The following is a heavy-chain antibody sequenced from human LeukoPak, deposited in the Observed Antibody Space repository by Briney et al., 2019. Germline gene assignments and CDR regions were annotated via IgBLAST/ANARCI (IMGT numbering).Heavy chain of an antibody. V-gene: IGHV3-23*01. D-gene: IGHD6-19*01. J-gene: IGHJ4*02. CDR3: AKAFTGTVAGSRGLDF. CDR2: ISGSGGSGSGGST. Sequence: GGSLRLSCAASGSTFSNYAMSWVRQAPGKGLEWVSGISGSGGSGSGGSTYDADSVNGRFTISRDNSKNTLYLQMNTLRAEDTALYYCAKAFTGTVAGSRGLDFWGQGTLVTVSS. CDR1: GSTFSNYA.